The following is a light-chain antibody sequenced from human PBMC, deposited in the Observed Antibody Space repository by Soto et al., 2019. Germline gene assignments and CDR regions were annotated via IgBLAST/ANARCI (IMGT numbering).Light chain of an antibody. CDR2: GAS. CDR3: QHYGSSPPSWT. CDR1: QSVSSSY. Sequence: ETVLTQSPGTLSLSPGERATLSCRASQSVSSSYLAWYQQKPGQPPRPLIYGASSRATGIPDRFSGSGSGGDFTLTISRLEPEDFAVYYCQHYGSSPPSWTFGQGIKVEIK. J-gene: IGKJ1*01. V-gene: IGKV3-20*01.